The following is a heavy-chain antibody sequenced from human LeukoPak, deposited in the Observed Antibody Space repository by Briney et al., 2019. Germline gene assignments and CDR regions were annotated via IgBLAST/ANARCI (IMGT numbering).Heavy chain of an antibody. Sequence: ASVKVSCKVSGYTLTELSMHWVRQAPGQGLEWMGWLNPNTGGTNYAQKFQGRVTMTRDTSISTAYMDLTSLISGDTAVYYCASLGVFYGSGSYAPFDYWGQGTLVTVSS. CDR1: GYTLTELS. CDR2: LNPNTGGT. CDR3: ASLGVFYGSGSYAPFDY. V-gene: IGHV1-2*02. J-gene: IGHJ4*02. D-gene: IGHD3-10*01.